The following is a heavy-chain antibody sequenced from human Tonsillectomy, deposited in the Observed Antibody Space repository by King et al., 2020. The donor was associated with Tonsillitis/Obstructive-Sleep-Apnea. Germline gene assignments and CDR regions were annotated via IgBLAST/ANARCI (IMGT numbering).Heavy chain of an antibody. Sequence: VQLVESGGGLVQPGGSLRLSCSASGFTFSSYAMHWVRPTPGKGLEYVSGISSNGGSAYYADSVKGRITISRDNSKNTLYLQMNSLRAEDTAVYYCVKLGGFGELLSWGQGTLVTVSS. J-gene: IGHJ4*02. CDR3: VKLGGFGELLS. V-gene: IGHV3-64D*06. CDR2: ISSNGGSA. D-gene: IGHD3-10*01. CDR1: GFTFSSYA.